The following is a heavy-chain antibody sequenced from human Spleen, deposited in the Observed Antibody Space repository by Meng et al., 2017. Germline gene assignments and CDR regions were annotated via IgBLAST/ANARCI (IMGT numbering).Heavy chain of an antibody. CDR1: GFTFTNAY. D-gene: IGHD6-19*01. CDR3: TDYRSGGGAFDI. V-gene: IGHV3-15*01. CDR2: IKSKPDGETT. Sequence: GESLKISCEGSGFTFTNAYMTWVRQVPGKRLEWVGRIKSKPDGETTDYAAPVKGRFTISRDDSKSIAYLQMNSLKTEDTAVYYCTDYRSGGGAFDIWGQGTMVTVSS. J-gene: IGHJ3*02.